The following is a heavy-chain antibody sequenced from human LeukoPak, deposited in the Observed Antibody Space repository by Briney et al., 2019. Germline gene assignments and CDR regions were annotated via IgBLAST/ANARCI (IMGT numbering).Heavy chain of an antibody. J-gene: IGHJ4*02. CDR3: ARFGYVAAVDV. D-gene: IGHD2-15*01. CDR2: INPAGSET. V-gene: IGHV3-7*01. CDR1: GCSFSAYW. Sequence: GGSLRLSGAASGCSFSAYWMTGVRQAPGTGLEWVANINPAGSETYYVDPVKGRFSISRDNAKNLVYLQMNSLRAEDTAVYHCARFGYVAAVDVWGQGTPVTVSS.